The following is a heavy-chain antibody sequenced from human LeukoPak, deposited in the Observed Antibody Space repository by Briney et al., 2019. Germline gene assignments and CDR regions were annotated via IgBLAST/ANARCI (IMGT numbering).Heavy chain of an antibody. V-gene: IGHV3-21*01. CDR1: GFTFSSDS. D-gene: IGHD4-11*01. CDR2: ISSSSSYI. J-gene: IGHJ6*03. Sequence: GGSLRLSCAASGFTFSSDSTNWVRQAPGKGLEWVSSISSSSSYIYYADSVKGRFTISRDNAKNSLYLQMNSLRAEDTAVYYCARDTASNHRLYYYYYMDVWGKGTTVTVSS. CDR3: ARDTASNHRLYYYYYMDV.